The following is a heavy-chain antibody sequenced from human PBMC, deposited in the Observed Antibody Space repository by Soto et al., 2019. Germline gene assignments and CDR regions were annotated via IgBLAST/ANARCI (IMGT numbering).Heavy chain of an antibody. J-gene: IGHJ4*02. D-gene: IGHD6-19*01. V-gene: IGHV4-39*01. CDR3: ARRYGWLYFDY. CDR2: IFYSGST. Sequence: QLQLQESGPGLVKPWETLSLTCTVSGVSISSSNYFWGWIRQPPGKGLEWSGTIFYSGSTCYNPSLTSRATISGDTSKNQFSLRLISVTAADTALYYCARRYGWLYFDYWGQGSLVTVSS. CDR1: GVSISSSNYF.